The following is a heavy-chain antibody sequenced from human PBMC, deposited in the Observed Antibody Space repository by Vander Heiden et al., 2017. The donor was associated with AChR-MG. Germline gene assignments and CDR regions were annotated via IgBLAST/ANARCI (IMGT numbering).Heavy chain of an antibody. Sequence: VQMSESGGGLEQLGGSLRLPCEASGSTASAYAMSWVRQAPGKGLEWVSAISVTGDNTYYADSVKGRFTISRDNSKNILYLQINSLRAEDTAIYYCAKRYCSGGACFSLLDYWGQGTLVTVSS. V-gene: IGHV3-23*01. D-gene: IGHD2-15*01. CDR2: ISVTGDNT. CDR1: GSTASAYA. CDR3: AKRYCSGGACFSLLDY. J-gene: IGHJ4*02.